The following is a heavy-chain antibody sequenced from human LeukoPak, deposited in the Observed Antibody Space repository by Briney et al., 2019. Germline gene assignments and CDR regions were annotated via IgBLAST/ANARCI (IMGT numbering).Heavy chain of an antibody. D-gene: IGHD6-19*01. Sequence: SETPSLTCTVSGGSISSYYWSWIRQPPGKGLEWIGYIYYSGSTNYNPSLKSRVTISVDTSKNQFSLKLSSVTAADTAVYYCARHVWNSSGLYFDYWGQGTLVTVSS. V-gene: IGHV4-59*08. CDR1: GGSISSYY. CDR3: ARHVWNSSGLYFDY. CDR2: IYYSGST. J-gene: IGHJ4*02.